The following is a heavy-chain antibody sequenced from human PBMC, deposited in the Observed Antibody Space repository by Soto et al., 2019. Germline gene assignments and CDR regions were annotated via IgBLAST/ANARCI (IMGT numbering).Heavy chain of an antibody. J-gene: IGHJ6*02. CDR3: ARDQATGTRIGGYYYYGMDV. Sequence: QVQLQESGPGLVKPSETLSLTCTVSGGSISSYYWSWIRQPPGKGLEWIGYIYYSGSTNYNPSLKSRVTISVDTSKNRFSLKLSSVTAADTAVYFCARDQATGTRIGGYYYYGMDVWGQGTTVTVSS. CDR1: GGSISSYY. V-gene: IGHV4-59*01. CDR2: IYYSGST. D-gene: IGHD1-1*01.